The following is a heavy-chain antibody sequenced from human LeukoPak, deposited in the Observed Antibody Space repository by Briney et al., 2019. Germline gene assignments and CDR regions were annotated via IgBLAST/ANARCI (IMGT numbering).Heavy chain of an antibody. CDR3: ARDSGSGWTPGENAFDL. V-gene: IGHV3-48*03. Sequence: PGGSLRLSCTASGFTFSNYEFNWVRQAPGKGLEWVSYISPSGATIYYANSVMGRFTISRDDAKKSLYLQMNSLRVEDTAIYYCARDSGSGWTPGENAFDLWGQGTMVTVSS. CDR1: GFTFSNYE. J-gene: IGHJ3*01. CDR2: ISPSGATI. D-gene: IGHD6-19*01.